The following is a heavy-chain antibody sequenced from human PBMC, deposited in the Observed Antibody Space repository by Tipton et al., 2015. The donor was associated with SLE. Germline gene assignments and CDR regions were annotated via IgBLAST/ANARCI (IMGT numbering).Heavy chain of an antibody. CDR1: GGSISSGGYY. V-gene: IGHV4-31*03. J-gene: IGHJ6*03. D-gene: IGHD6-6*01. CDR3: ARDGSSSRGDYYYYMDV. CDR2: IYYSGST. Sequence: TLSLTCTVSGGSISSGGYYWSWIRQHPGKGLEWIGYIYYSGSTYYNPSLKSRVTISVDTSKNQFSLKLSSVTAADTAVYYCARDGSSSRGDYYYYMDVWGKGTTVTVSS.